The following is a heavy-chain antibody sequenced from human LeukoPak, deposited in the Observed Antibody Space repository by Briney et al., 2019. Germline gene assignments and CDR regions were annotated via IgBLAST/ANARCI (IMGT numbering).Heavy chain of an antibody. CDR1: GFTFDDYA. J-gene: IGHJ4*02. CDR3: AKGPGDSSGYYLFDY. Sequence: GGSLRLSCAASGFTFDDYAMHWVRQAPGKCLEWVSLISGDGGSTYYADSVKGRFTISRDNSKNSLSLQMNSLRTEDTALYYCAKGPGDSSGYYLFDYWGQGTLVTVSS. CDR2: ISGDGGST. D-gene: IGHD3-22*01. V-gene: IGHV3-43*02.